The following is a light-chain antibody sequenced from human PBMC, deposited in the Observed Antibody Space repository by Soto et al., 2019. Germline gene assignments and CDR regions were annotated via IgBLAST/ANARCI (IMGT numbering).Light chain of an antibody. CDR3: QQYNSYSEKS. CDR2: DAS. Sequence: DIRMTQSPSTLSASVGDRVTITCRASQSISSWLAWYQQKPGKAPKLLIYDASSLESGVPSRFSGSGSGTEFTLTISSLQPDDFATYYCQQYNSYSEKSFGQGTKVEIK. V-gene: IGKV1-5*01. CDR1: QSISSW. J-gene: IGKJ1*01.